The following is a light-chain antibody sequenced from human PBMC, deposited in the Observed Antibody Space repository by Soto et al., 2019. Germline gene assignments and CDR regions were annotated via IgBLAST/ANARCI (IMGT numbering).Light chain of an antibody. CDR2: DAS. J-gene: IGKJ1*01. CDR1: QSVSSY. Sequence: EVGLSQSPSTLSLTPGERATLSCRASQSVSSYLAWYQQKPGQAPRLLIYDASNRATGIPDRFSGSGSGTDFTLTISRLEPEDFAVYYCQQYGSSGTFGQGTKVAIK. CDR3: QQYGSSGT. V-gene: IGKV3-20*01.